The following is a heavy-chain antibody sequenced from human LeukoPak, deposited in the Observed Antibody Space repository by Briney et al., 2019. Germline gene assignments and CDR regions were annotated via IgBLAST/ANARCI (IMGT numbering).Heavy chain of an antibody. Sequence: SETLSLTCTVSGGSINSGTHYWGWIRQPPGKGLEWIGSIYYSGSTYYNPSLKSRVTISIDTSKNQFSLNLSSVTAADTAVYYCARGSRRYDSSGYYYAPGAFDIWGQGTMVTVSS. J-gene: IGHJ3*02. V-gene: IGHV4-39*07. CDR2: IYYSGST. CDR1: GGSINSGTHY. D-gene: IGHD3-22*01. CDR3: ARGSRRYDSSGYYYAPGAFDI.